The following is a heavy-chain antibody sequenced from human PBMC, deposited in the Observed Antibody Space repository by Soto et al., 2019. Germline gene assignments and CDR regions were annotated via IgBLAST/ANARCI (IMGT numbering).Heavy chain of an antibody. J-gene: IGHJ6*02. V-gene: IGHV3-15*07. CDR3: TTDLYFWRSDYYYYGMDV. CDR2: IKSKTDGGTT. Sequence: GGSLRLSCAASGFTFSNAWMNWVRQAPGKGLEWVGRIKSKTDGGTTDYAAPVKGRFTISRDDSKNTLYLQMNSLKTEDTAVYYCTTDLYFWRSDYYYYGMDVWGQGTTVTVSS. D-gene: IGHD3-3*01. CDR1: GFTFSNAW.